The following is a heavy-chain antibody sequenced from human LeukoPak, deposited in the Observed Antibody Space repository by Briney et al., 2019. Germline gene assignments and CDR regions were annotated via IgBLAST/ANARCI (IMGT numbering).Heavy chain of an antibody. D-gene: IGHD2-21*01. CDR1: GFTFSDYY. J-gene: IGHJ4*02. CDR2: ISSSGTNI. Sequence: GGSLRLSCAASGFTFSDYYMSWIRQAPGKGLEWVSYISSSGTNIYYADSVKGRFTISRDNAKNSVFLQMSSLRPEDTAIYYCARSNKVRGGGFAYWGQGTLVTVSS. V-gene: IGHV3-11*04. CDR3: ARSNKVRGGGFAY.